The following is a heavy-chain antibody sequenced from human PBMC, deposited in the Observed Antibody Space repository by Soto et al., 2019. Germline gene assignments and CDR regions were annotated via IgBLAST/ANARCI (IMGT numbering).Heavy chain of an antibody. Sequence: PSETLSLTCTVSGGSISGYSWSWVRQSPGKGLECIGYIYPGGSTNYNPSLKSRGTTLVDTSKSQFSLKLSSVIAAETAVYYCARGIGDVHFDYWGQGTVVTVSS. D-gene: IGHD3-16*01. J-gene: IGHJ4*02. V-gene: IGHV4-59*13. CDR2: IYPGGST. CDR1: GGSISGYS. CDR3: ARGIGDVHFDY.